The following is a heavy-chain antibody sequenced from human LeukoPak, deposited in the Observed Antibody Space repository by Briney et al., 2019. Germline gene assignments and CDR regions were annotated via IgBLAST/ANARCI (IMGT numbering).Heavy chain of an antibody. CDR1: GFALSSYA. CDR2: ISYDGSNK. V-gene: IGHV3-30-3*01. CDR3: ASGSQRNYYYYGMDV. Sequence: GGSLRLSCAASGFALSSYAMHWVRQAPGKGLEWVAVISYDGSNKYYADSVKGRFTISRDNSKNTLYLQMNSLRAEDTAVYYCASGSQRNYYYYGMDVWGQGTTVTVSS. J-gene: IGHJ6*02. D-gene: IGHD1-26*01.